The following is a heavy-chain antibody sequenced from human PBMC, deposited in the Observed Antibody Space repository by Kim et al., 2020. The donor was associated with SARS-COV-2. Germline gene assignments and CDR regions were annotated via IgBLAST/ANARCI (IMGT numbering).Heavy chain of an antibody. D-gene: IGHD6-13*01. V-gene: IGHV7-4-1*02. CDR1: GYTFTNYA. CDR3: SRARDSGSWYVDSFDS. CDR2: INTYTGNP. J-gene: IGHJ4*02. Sequence: ASVKVSYKASGYTFTNYAMNWVRQAPGQGLEWMGWINTYTGNPTYAQGFKERIVFSLDTSVSTAYLEISSLKAEDTAVYYFSRARDSGSWYVDSFDSWGQ.